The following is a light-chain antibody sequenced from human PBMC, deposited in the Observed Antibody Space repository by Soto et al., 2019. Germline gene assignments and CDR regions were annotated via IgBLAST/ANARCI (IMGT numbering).Light chain of an antibody. CDR2: DVS. V-gene: IGKV1-5*01. CDR3: QQYNSYSLT. CDR1: QSIGDS. Sequence: DIQMTQSPSTLSASVGDRVTITCRASQSIGDSLAWYQQKPGKAPYLLISDVSSLERGVPSRFSGSGSGTEFTLTISSLQPDDFATYYCQQYNSYSLTFGGGTKVDIK. J-gene: IGKJ4*01.